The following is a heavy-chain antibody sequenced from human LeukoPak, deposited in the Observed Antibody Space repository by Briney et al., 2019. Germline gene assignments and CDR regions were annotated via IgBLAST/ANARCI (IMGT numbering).Heavy chain of an antibody. CDR2: ISAYNGNT. CDR3: AREWRLKTVAGTRVAGFGY. CDR1: GYTFTSYG. V-gene: IGHV1-18*01. D-gene: IGHD6-19*01. J-gene: IGHJ4*02. Sequence: ASVKVSCKASGYTFTSYGISWVRQAPGQGLEWMGWISAYNGNTNYAQKLQGRVTMTTDTSTSTAYMELRSLRSDDTAVYYCAREWRLKTVAGTRVAGFGYWGQGTLVTVSS.